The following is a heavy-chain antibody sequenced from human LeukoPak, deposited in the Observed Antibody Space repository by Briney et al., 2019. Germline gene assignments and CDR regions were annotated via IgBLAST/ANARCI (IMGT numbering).Heavy chain of an antibody. V-gene: IGHV3-48*01. CDR2: IGTSSTTI. CDR1: GFPFSSYA. D-gene: IGHD2/OR15-2a*01. J-gene: IGHJ4*02. CDR3: AGDSLSPPQGDS. Sequence: GGSLRLSCAASGFPFSSYAMNWVRQPPGKGLEWVSNIGTSSTTIYYADSVKGRFTISRDNSKNTLYLQMRSLRAEDTAVYYCAGDSLSPPQGDSWGQGTLVTVSS.